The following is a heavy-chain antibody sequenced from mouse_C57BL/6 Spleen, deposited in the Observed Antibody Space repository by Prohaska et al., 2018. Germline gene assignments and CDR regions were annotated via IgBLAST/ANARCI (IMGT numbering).Heavy chain of an antibody. CDR3: TTRRVPAWFAY. J-gene: IGHJ3*01. CDR1: GFNIKDDY. V-gene: IGHV14-4*01. Sequence: EVQLQQSGAELVRPGASVKLSCTASGFNIKDDYMHWVKQRPEQGLEWIGWIDPENGDTEYASKFQGKATITADTSSNTAYLQLSSLTSEDTAVYYCTTRRVPAWFAYWGQGTLVTVSA. CDR2: IDPENGDT.